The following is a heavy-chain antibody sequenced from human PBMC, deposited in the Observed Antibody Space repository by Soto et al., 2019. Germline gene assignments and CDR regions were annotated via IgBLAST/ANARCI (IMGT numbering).Heavy chain of an antibody. CDR2: ISWDGGST. V-gene: IGHV3-43*01. J-gene: IGHJ6*02. CDR1: GFTFDDYT. Sequence: GGSLRLSCAASGFTFDDYTMHWVRQAPGKGLEWVSLISWDGGSTYYADSVKGRFTISRDNSKNSLYLQMNSLRTEDTALYYCAKGLFGVVIPAPLGYYGMDVWGQGTTVTV. D-gene: IGHD3-3*01. CDR3: AKGLFGVVIPAPLGYYGMDV.